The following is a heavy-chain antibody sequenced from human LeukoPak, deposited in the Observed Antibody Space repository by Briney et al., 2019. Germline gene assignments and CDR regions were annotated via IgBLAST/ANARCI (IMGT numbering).Heavy chain of an antibody. Sequence: SLKLSPAASLVTFTSYAISCVPQAPGQRLESMGSIIPILGIANYAQKLQGRVTITADKSTSTAYMELSSLRSEDTAVYYCARAGYCSSTSCIRFDYWGQGTLVTVSS. V-gene: IGHV1-69*04. D-gene: IGHD2-2*01. CDR2: IIPILGIA. CDR1: LVTFTSYA. CDR3: ARAGYCSSTSCIRFDY. J-gene: IGHJ4*02.